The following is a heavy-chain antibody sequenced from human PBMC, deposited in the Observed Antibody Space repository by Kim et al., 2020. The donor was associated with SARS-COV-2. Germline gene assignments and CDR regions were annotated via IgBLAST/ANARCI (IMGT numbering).Heavy chain of an antibody. V-gene: IGHV4-31*02. D-gene: IGHD2-2*01. CDR3: ARNYCSSTSCYGWGDAFDI. J-gene: IGHJ3*02. Sequence: SRVTMSVETSKNQFSLKLSSVTAADTAVYYCARNYCSSTSCYGWGDAFDIWGQGTMVTVSS.